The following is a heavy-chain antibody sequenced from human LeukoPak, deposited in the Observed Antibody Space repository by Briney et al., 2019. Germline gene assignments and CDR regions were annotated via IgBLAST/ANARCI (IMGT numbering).Heavy chain of an antibody. CDR2: INPNSGGT. V-gene: IGHV1-2*02. D-gene: IGHD5-18*01. CDR3: AREGGYGDYYYYMDV. J-gene: IGHJ6*03. Sequence: ASVKVSCKASGYTFTSYYMHWVRQAPGQGLEWMGWINPNSGGTNYAQKFQGRVTMTRDTSISTGYMELSRLRSDDTAVYYCAREGGYGDYYYYMDVWGKGTTVTVSS. CDR1: GYTFTSYY.